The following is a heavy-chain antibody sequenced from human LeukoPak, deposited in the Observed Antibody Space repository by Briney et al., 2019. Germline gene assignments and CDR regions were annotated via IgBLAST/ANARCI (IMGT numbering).Heavy chain of an antibody. J-gene: IGHJ6*02. V-gene: IGHV3-30*02. Sequence: GGSLRLSCAASGFTFSSYGMHWVRQAPGKGLERVAFIRYDGSNKYYADSVKGRFTISRDNSKNTLYLQMNSLRAEDTAAYYCAKDQQQLRASYYGMDVWGQGTTVTVSS. CDR2: IRYDGSNK. CDR1: GFTFSSYG. D-gene: IGHD6-13*01. CDR3: AKDQQQLRASYYGMDV.